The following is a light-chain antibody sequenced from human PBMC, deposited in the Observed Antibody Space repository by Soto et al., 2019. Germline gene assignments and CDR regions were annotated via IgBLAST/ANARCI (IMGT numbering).Light chain of an antibody. J-gene: IGKJ2*01. CDR3: LLYASTRLYN. V-gene: IGKV3-20*01. CDR1: QRISSSNY. Sequence: IVLTQSPDTLSLSPGERATLSCRASQRISSSNYLSWYQPKPGQAPRLLLYGASSRATGIPDRFRGRGSGTDFSLAISRLGSEDFAVYYCLLYASTRLYNFGQGTKLEIK. CDR2: GAS.